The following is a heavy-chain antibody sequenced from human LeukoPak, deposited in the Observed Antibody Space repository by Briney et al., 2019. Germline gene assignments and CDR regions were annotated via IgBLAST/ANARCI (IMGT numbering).Heavy chain of an antibody. D-gene: IGHD3-3*02. CDR3: ARDYILPLETDNGDGFAI. CDR2: IVPIFGAA. V-gene: IGHV1-69*05. J-gene: IGHJ3*02. CDR1: GGTFSTNA. Sequence: GASVKVSCKASGGTFSTNAMNWVRQAPGQGLEWMGDIVPIFGAANYAQKFQGRVTMTRDMSTSTVYMELSSLRSEDTAVYFCARDYILPLETDNGDGFAIWGQGTVVSVSS.